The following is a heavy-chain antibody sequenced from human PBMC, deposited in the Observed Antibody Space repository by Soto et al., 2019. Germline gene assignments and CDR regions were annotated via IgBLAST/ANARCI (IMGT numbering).Heavy chain of an antibody. V-gene: IGHV4-59*01. CDR1: GGSISSYY. D-gene: IGHD3-22*01. CDR3: ARAEGDYYDSSGYLNPIYYYGMDV. Sequence: SETLSLTCTVSGGSISSYYWSWIRQPPGKGLEWIGYIYYSGSTNYNPSLKSRVTISVDTSKNQFSLKLSSVTAADTAVYYCARAEGDYYDSSGYLNPIYYYGMDVWGQGTTVTVSS. J-gene: IGHJ6*02. CDR2: IYYSGST.